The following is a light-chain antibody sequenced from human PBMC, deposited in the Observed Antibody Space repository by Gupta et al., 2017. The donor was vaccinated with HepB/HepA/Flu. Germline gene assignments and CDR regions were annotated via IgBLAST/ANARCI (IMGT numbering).Light chain of an antibody. CDR3: QSADSSGTNWV. V-gene: IGLV3-25*03. CDR2: KDS. Sequence: SYELTQPPSVSVSPGQTARITCSGDALPKQYAYWYQQKPVQAPVLVIYKDSERPSGIPERFSGSSSGTTVTLTISGVQAEDEADYYCQSADSSGTNWVFGGGTNLTAL. J-gene: IGLJ3*02. CDR1: ALPKQY.